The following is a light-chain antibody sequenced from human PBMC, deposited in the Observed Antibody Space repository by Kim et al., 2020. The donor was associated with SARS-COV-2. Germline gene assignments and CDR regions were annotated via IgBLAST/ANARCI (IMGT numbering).Light chain of an antibody. CDR2: RDN. CDR3: SAWDINLGAWV. CDR1: SNTVGNQG. J-gene: IGLJ3*02. Sequence: RQTATLTCTGNSNTVGNQGAAWLQQHRGHPPKLLSYRDNSRPSGISERFSASRSRNTASLSITGLQPEDEADYYCSAWDINLGAWVFGGGTKVTVL. V-gene: IGLV10-54*01.